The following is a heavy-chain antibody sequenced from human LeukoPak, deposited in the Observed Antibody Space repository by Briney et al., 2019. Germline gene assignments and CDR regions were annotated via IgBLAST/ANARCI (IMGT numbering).Heavy chain of an antibody. V-gene: IGHV4-61*02. D-gene: IGHD3-22*01. Sequence: SETLSLTCTVSGGSISSGSYCWSWIRQPAGKGLEWIVRVYTGGSTNSNPSLKSGATISVATSRTHFSLKLSSVTAADTAAYYCGTCSGYGLVDFWGQGAMAPVSS. CDR3: GTCSGYGLVDF. J-gene: IGHJ3*01. CDR1: GGSISSGSYC. CDR2: VYTGGST.